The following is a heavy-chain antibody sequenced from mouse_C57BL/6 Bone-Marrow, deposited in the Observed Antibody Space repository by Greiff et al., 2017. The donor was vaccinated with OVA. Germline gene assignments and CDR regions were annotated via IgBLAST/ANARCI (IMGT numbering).Heavy chain of an antibody. D-gene: IGHD1-1*01. CDR3: ARLDTTVVAHYYAMDY. J-gene: IGHJ4*01. V-gene: IGHV1-64*01. CDR2: IHPNSGST. Sequence: VQLQQPGAELVKPGASVKLSCKASGYTFTSYWMHWVKQRPGQGLEWIGMIHPNSGSTNYNEKFKSKATLTVDKSSSTAYMQLSSLTSEDSAVYYCARLDTTVVAHYYAMDYWGQGTSVTVSS. CDR1: GYTFTSYW.